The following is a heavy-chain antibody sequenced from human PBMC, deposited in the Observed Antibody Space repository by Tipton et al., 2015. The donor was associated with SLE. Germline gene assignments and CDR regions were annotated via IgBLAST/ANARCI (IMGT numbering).Heavy chain of an antibody. CDR2: ISSSGKTT. CDR3: ATPSSGWTSFNY. V-gene: IGHV3-23*01. D-gene: IGHD6-19*01. J-gene: IGHJ4*02. CDR1: GFTFSTSA. Sequence: GSLRLSCAASGFTFSTSAMHWVRQAPGKGLQWVSAISSSGKTTHYADSVRGRFTISRDNSKNTVYLQMNSLRTEDAALYFCATPSSGWTSFNYWGQGMLVTVSS.